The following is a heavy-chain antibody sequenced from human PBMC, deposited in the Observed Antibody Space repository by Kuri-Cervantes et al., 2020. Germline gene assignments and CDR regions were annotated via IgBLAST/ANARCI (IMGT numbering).Heavy chain of an antibody. CDR2: ISSSSSSI. D-gene: IGHD3-9*01. V-gene: IGHV3-48*02. J-gene: IGHJ3*02. CDR3: ASPLYFDWLLLAFDI. Sequence: GGSLRLSCAASGFTFSSYGMNWVRQAPGKGLEWVSYISSSSSSIYYADSMKGRFTISRDNAKSSLYLQMNSLRDDDTAVYYCASPLYFDWLLLAFDIWGQGTMVTVSS. CDR1: GFTFSSYG.